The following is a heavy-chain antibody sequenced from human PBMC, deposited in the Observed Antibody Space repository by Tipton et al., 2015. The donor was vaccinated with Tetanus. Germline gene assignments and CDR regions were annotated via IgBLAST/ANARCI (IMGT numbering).Heavy chain of an antibody. V-gene: IGHV4-59*08. CDR2: IYYSGST. CDR3: ARRDYSDSSVDN. CDR1: GGSISSFY. J-gene: IGHJ4*02. D-gene: IGHD3-22*01. Sequence: GLVKPSETLSLTCTVSGGSISSFYWSWIRQPPGKGLEWIGYIYYSGSTYYNPSLKSRVTIYVDTSKKQFSLRLSSVTAADTAVYYCARRDYSDSSVDNWGQGTLVTVSS.